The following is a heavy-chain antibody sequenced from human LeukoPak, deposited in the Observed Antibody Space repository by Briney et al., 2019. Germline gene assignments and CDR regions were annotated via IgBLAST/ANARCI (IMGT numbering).Heavy chain of an antibody. J-gene: IGHJ4*02. CDR3: ARVGTTGTSFDY. CDR2: INPSGGST. V-gene: IGHV1-46*01. CDR1: GYTFTNYY. D-gene: IGHD1-1*01. Sequence: ASVKVSCKASGYTFTNYYLHWVRQAPGQGLEWMGMINPSGGSTTYAQKFQGRVTMTTDTSTSTAYMELRSLRSDDTAVYYCARVGTTGTSFDYWGQGTLVTVSS.